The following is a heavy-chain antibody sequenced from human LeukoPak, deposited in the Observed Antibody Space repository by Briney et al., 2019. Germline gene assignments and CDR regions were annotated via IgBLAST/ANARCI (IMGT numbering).Heavy chain of an antibody. J-gene: IGHJ6*03. Sequence: GGSLRLSCAASGFTFSSYDMHWVRQAPGKGLEWVAVISYDGSNKYYADSVKGRFTISRDNSKNTLYLQMNSLRAEDTAVYYCARGNWNYPYYYYYMDVWGKGATVTVSS. CDR3: ARGNWNYPYYYYYMDV. CDR2: ISYDGSNK. CDR1: GFTFSSYD. D-gene: IGHD1-7*01. V-gene: IGHV3-30*04.